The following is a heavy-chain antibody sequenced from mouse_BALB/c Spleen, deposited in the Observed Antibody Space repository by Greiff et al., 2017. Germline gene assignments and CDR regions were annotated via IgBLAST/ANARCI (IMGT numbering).Heavy chain of an antibody. CDR2: IYPGDGDT. D-gene: IGHD2-1*01. CDR3: ARRGNRMYYAMDY. CDR1: GYAFSSSW. V-gene: IGHV1-82*01. J-gene: IGHJ4*01. Sequence: VQLQQSGPELVKPGASVKISCKASGYAFSSSWMNWVKQRPGQGLEWIGRIYPGDGDTNYNGKFKGKATLTADKSSSTAYMQLSSLTSEDSAVYYCARRGNRMYYAMDYWGQGTSVTVSS.